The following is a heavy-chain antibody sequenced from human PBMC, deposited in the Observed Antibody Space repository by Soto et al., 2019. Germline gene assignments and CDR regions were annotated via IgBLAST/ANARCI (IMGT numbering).Heavy chain of an antibody. J-gene: IGHJ6*02. Sequence: EVQLLETGGGLVQPGGSLRLSCKASGFIFQNFVINWVRQAPGKGLEWVSMIDGTGRYTFYADSVRGRFTFSRNNSENTVYLEMNSLRAEDTAIYFCAKGGTSHIYGIDVWGPGTTVIVSS. CDR2: IDGTGRYT. V-gene: IGHV3-23*01. D-gene: IGHD2-2*01. CDR3: AKGGTSHIYGIDV. CDR1: GFIFQNFV.